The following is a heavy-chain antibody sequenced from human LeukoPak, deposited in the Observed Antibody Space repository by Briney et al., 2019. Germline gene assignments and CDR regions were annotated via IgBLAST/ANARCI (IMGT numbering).Heavy chain of an antibody. CDR3: AKEATVTTNWLDP. J-gene: IGHJ5*02. CDR1: GFTFNSYA. V-gene: IGHV3-30*18. D-gene: IGHD4-17*01. CDR2: TSYAGNNQ. Sequence: GGPLSLSWAASGFTFNSYAWNWVRQAPGRGLEWLAVTSYAGNNQYYADSVKGRFTVSRDNSKNTLYLQMNSLRPEDTAVYYCAKEATVTTNWLDPWGQGTLVTVSS.